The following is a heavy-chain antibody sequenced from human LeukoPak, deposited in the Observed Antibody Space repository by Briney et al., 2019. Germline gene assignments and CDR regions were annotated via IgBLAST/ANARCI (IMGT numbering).Heavy chain of an antibody. J-gene: IGHJ6*03. Sequence: GGSLRLSCTASGFTFGDYAMSWVRQAPGKGLEWVGFIRSKAYGGTTEYAASVKGRFTISRDDSKSIAYLQMNSLKTEDTAVYYCTRSYGHYYYYYMDVWGKGTTVTISS. CDR2: IRSKAYGGTT. CDR1: GFTFGDYA. D-gene: IGHD3-16*01. CDR3: TRSYGHYYYYYMDV. V-gene: IGHV3-49*04.